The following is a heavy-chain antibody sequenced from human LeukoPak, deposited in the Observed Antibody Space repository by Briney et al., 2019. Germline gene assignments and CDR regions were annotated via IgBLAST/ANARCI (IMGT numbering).Heavy chain of an antibody. CDR2: ITPIFGTA. CDR3: ARYVLRYFEGTRDAFDI. Sequence: SVKVSCKASGGTFSSYAISWVRQAPGQGLEWMGEITPIFGTANYAQKFQGRVTITADESTSTAYMELSSLRSEDTAVYYCARYVLRYFEGTRDAFDIWGQGTMVTVSS. CDR1: GGTFSSYA. D-gene: IGHD3-9*01. J-gene: IGHJ3*02. V-gene: IGHV1-69*13.